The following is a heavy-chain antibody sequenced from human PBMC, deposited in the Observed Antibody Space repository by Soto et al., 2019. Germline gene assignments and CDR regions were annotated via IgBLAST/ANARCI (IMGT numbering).Heavy chain of an antibody. CDR2: INHSGST. D-gene: IGHD3-9*01. J-gene: IGHJ4*02. CDR1: GGSFSGYY. Sequence: PSETLSLTCAVYGGSFSGYYWSWIRQPPGKGLEWIGEINHSGSTNYNPSLKSRVTISVDTSKNQFSLKLSSVTAADTAVYYCASSPREAYYDIFTGPFAYWGQGTLVPVSS. CDR3: ASSPREAYYDIFTGPFAY. V-gene: IGHV4-34*01.